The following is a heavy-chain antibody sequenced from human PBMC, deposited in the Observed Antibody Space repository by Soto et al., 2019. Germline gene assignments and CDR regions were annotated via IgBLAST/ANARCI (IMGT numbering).Heavy chain of an antibody. V-gene: IGHV3-48*03. Sequence: GGSLRLSCAASGFTFSSYEMNWVRQAPGKGLEWVSYISSSGSTIYYADSVKGRFTISRDNAKNSLYLQMNSLRAEDTAVYYCARDPVGATPGYWGQGTLVTVSS. CDR3: ARDPVGATPGY. D-gene: IGHD1-26*01. CDR2: ISSSGSTI. J-gene: IGHJ4*02. CDR1: GFTFSSYE.